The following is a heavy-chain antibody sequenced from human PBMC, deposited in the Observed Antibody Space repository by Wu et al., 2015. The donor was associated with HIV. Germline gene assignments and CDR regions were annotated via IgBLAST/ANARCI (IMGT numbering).Heavy chain of an antibody. D-gene: IGHD3-22*01. CDR1: GYTFINNF. V-gene: IGHV1-46*01. CDR3: ARERVDYDVVLSGSSGYYFDF. CDR2: INPRTDST. J-gene: IGHJ4*02. Sequence: QVQLVQSGAEVQKPGASVKISCTAFGYTFINNFLHWVRQAPGQGPEWMGVINPRTDSTTYAETFEGRLTMTRDTSKSTMYMELTSLRSDDTAIYYCARERVDYDVVLSGSSGYYFDFXARERWSSS.